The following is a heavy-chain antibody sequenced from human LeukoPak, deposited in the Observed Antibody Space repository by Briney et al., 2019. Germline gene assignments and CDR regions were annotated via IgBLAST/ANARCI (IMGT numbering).Heavy chain of an antibody. Sequence: PRRSLRLSCAPSGFTFSSYGMRSVRQAPGKGLEWVTVISSDGSNKSYAESVKGRFTISSDNSNTTLYLQMNSLRAEDMAVYYCANGLRFDYWGQGTLVTVSS. V-gene: IGHV3-30*18. CDR2: ISSDGSNK. D-gene: IGHD3-10*01. CDR3: ANGLRFDY. CDR1: GFTFSSYG. J-gene: IGHJ4*02.